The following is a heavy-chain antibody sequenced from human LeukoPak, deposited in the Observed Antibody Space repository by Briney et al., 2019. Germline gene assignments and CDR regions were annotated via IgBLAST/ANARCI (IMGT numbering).Heavy chain of an antibody. CDR3: ARLLGYWFDP. V-gene: IGHV4-39*01. CDR2: IYYSGST. Sequence: PSETLSLTCTVSGGSISSGSYYWGWIRQPPGKGLEWIGSIYYSGSTYYNPSLKSRVTISVDTSKNQFSLKLSSVTAADTAVYYCARLLGYWFDPWGQGTLVTVSS. CDR1: GGSISSGSYY. J-gene: IGHJ5*02.